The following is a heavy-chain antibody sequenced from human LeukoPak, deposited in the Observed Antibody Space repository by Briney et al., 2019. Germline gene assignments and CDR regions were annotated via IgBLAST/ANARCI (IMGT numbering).Heavy chain of an antibody. CDR2: ISATGVST. D-gene: IGHD3-9*01. Sequence: GGSLRLSCAASGXTFTSYAMTWVRQAPGKGLEWVSTISATGVSTYYADSVKGRFTISRDKSRNTLFLQMNSLRAEDTAVYYCARDPLDYDILTGLGSFDYWGQGTLVTVSS. J-gene: IGHJ4*02. CDR3: ARDPLDYDILTGLGSFDY. V-gene: IGHV3-23*01. CDR1: GXTFTSYA.